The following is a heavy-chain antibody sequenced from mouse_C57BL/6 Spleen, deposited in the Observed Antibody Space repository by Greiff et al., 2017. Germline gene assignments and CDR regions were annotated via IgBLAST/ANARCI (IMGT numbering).Heavy chain of an antibody. CDR3: ARDTYYSNYVPFAY. V-gene: IGHV3-1*01. Sequence: EVHLVESGPGMVKPSQSLSLTCTVTGYSITSGYDWHWIRHFPGNKLEWMGYISYSGSTNYNPSLKSRISITHDTSKNHFFLKLNSVTTEDTATYYCARDTYYSNYVPFAYWGQGTLVTVSA. D-gene: IGHD2-5*01. CDR2: ISYSGST. J-gene: IGHJ3*01. CDR1: GYSITSGYD.